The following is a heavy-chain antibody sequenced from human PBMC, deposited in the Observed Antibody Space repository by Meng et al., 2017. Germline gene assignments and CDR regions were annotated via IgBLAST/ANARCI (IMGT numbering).Heavy chain of an antibody. J-gene: IGHJ4*02. V-gene: IGHV3-23*01. Sequence: GESLKISCAASGFTFSSYAMSWVRQAPGKGLEWVSAISGSGGSTYYADSVKGRFTISRDNSKNTLYLQMNSLRAEDTAVYYCAKDRSRAQFFYACSGLDYWGQGTLVTVSS. CDR2: ISGSGGST. D-gene: IGHD3-10*02. CDR3: AKDRSRAQFFYACSGLDY. CDR1: GFTFSSYA.